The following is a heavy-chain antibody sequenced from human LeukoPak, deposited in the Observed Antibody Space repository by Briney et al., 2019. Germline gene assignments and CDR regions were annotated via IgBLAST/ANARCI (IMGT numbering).Heavy chain of an antibody. V-gene: IGHV4-39*07. CDR1: SGSISTSNYY. CDR2: MYYRGST. Sequence: PSETPSLTCTVSSGSISTSNYYWGWIRQPPGKGLEWFGSMYYRGSTYHNPSLKSRVTISVDTSKNQFSLKLSSVTAADTAVYYCATTTIRLGYWGQGTLVTVSS. J-gene: IGHJ4*02. CDR3: ATTTIRLGY. D-gene: IGHD1-26*01.